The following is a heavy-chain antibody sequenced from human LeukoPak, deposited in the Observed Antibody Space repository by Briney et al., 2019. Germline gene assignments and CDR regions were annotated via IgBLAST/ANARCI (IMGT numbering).Heavy chain of an antibody. CDR1: GGSISSGGYS. D-gene: IGHD2-2*01. CDR3: ARGGGWDIVVVPHWFDP. CDR2: IYHSGST. J-gene: IGHJ5*02. Sequence: SETLSLTCAVSGGSISSGGYSGSWIRQPPGKGLEWIGYIYHSGSTHYNPSLKSRVTISVDRSKNQFSLKLSSVTAADTAVYYCARGGGWDIVVVPHWFDPWGQGTLVTVSS. V-gene: IGHV4-30-2*01.